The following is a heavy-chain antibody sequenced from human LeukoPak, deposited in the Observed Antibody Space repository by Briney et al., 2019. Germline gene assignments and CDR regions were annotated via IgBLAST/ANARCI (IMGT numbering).Heavy chain of an antibody. CDR2: INPNSGGT. V-gene: IGHV1-2*02. CDR1: GYTFTGYY. Sequence: ASVKVSCKASGYTFTGYYMHWVRQAPGQGLEWMGWINPNSGGTNYAQKFQGRVTMTRDTSISTAYMELSRLRSDDTAVYYCASTRPGSPPFGAVDYWGQGTLVTVSS. D-gene: IGHD3-16*01. CDR3: ASTRPGSPPFGAVDY. J-gene: IGHJ4*02.